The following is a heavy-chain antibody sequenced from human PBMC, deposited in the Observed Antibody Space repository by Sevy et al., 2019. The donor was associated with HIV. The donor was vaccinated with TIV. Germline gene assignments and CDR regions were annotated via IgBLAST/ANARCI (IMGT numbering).Heavy chain of an antibody. J-gene: IGHJ4*02. D-gene: IGHD3-22*01. CDR2: ISFDATNK. CDR3: ARGGYYYDNAAYYALDS. CDR1: GFTFNRYS. V-gene: IGHV3-30-3*01. Sequence: GGSLRLSCAASGFTFNRYSMHWVRQAPGRGLEWVATISFDATNKHYADSVKGRFTISRDNSKNTLYLQMNNVRVEDTAVYYCARGGYYYDNAAYYALDSWGQGTLVTVSS.